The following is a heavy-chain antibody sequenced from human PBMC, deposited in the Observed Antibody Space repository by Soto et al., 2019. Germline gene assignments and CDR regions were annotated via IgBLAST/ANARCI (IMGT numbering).Heavy chain of an antibody. CDR3: AHSRSGLGGANFDY. CDR1: GFSLSTSGVG. Sequence: QITLKESGPTLIKPTQTLTLTCTFSGFSLSTSGVGVGWIRQPPGKALEWLALIYWDDDKRYSPSLKSRLTITKDTTKNQVVLTMTNMDPVDTATYYCAHSRSGLGGANFDYWGQGTLVTVSS. D-gene: IGHD3-16*01. CDR2: IYWDDDK. J-gene: IGHJ4*02. V-gene: IGHV2-5*02.